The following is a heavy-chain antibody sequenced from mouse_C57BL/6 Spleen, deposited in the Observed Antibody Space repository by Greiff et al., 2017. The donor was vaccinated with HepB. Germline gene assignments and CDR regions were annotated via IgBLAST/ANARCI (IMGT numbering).Heavy chain of an antibody. CDR1: GFTFSSYA. J-gene: IGHJ2*01. D-gene: IGHD2-4*01. V-gene: IGHV5-4*01. CDR2: ISDGGSYT. CDR3: ASDWDYDGGYYFDY. Sequence: EVQLVESGGGLVKPGGSLKLSCAASGFTFSSYAMSWVRQTPEKRLEWVATISDGGSYTYYPDNVKGRFTISRDNAKNNLYLQMSHLKSEDTAMYYCASDWDYDGGYYFDYWGQGTTLTVSS.